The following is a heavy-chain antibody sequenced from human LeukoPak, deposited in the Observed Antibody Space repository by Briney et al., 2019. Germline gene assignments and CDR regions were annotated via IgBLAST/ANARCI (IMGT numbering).Heavy chain of an antibody. D-gene: IGHD6-13*01. V-gene: IGHV3-30*18. CDR3: AKEQTPTRSSSWWTNDAFDI. CDR2: ISYDGSNK. J-gene: IGHJ3*02. Sequence: PGRSLRLSCAASGVTFSSYGMHWVRQAPGKGLDWVAVISYDGSNKYYADSVKGRFTISRDNSKNTLYLQMNSLRAEDTAVYYCAKEQTPTRSSSWWTNDAFDIWGQGTMVTVSS. CDR1: GVTFSSYG.